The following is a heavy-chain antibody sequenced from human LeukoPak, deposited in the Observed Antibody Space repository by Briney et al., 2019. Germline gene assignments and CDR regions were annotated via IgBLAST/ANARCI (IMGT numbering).Heavy chain of an antibody. CDR1: GGSISNYY. J-gene: IGHJ5*02. V-gene: IGHV4-59*12. CDR3: ARVRGLGGSGANGFDP. D-gene: IGHD3-10*01. Sequence: SGPTLVKPSETLSLTCNVSGGSISNYYWSWIRQPPGKGLEWVGYIYYSGSTNYNPSLKSRVTISVDTSKNQFSLKLSSVTAADTAVYYCARVRGLGGSGANGFDPWGQGTLVTVSS. CDR2: IYYSGST.